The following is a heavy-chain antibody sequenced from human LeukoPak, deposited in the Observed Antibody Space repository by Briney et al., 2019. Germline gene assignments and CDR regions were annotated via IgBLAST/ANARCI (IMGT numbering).Heavy chain of an antibody. CDR2: IWYNGSKK. V-gene: IGHV3-33*01. Sequence: GGSLRLSCAAPGFTFSDHGMHWVRQAPGKGLEWVAIIWYNGSKKYYAESVKGRFTISRDNSKNTLYLQMSSLRAEDTAVYYCARDPYGSGDGYFDYWGQGTLVTVPS. J-gene: IGHJ4*02. CDR1: GFTFSDHG. D-gene: IGHD3-10*01. CDR3: ARDPYGSGDGYFDY.